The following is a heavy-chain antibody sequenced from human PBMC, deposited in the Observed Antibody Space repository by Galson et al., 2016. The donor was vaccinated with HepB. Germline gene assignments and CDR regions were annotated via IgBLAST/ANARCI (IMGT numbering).Heavy chain of an antibody. CDR2: IKQEVTQK. D-gene: IGHD2-15*01. Sequence: SLRLSDAASGCTFSSYCMGCVRQAPGTGLEWVANIKQEVTQKYYVDSVKGRFTISRDNAKNSLHLQMNSLRAEDTAVYYCARESCQGYCLYHYSGMDVWGQGTTVTVSS. J-gene: IGHJ6*02. V-gene: IGHV3-7*01. CDR1: GCTFSSYC. CDR3: ARESCQGYCLYHYSGMDV.